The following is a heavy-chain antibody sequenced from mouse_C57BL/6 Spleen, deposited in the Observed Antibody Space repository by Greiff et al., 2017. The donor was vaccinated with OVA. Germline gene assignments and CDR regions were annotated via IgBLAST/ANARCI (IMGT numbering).Heavy chain of an antibody. CDR1: GYSITSGYY. J-gene: IGHJ2*01. CDR2: ISYDGSN. Sequence: EVQLQQSGPGLVKPSQSLSLTCSVTGYSITSGYYWNWIRQFPGNKLEWMGYISYDGSNNYNPSLKNRISITRDTSKNQFFLKLNSVTTEDTATYYCAREGITGTFDYWGQGTTLTVSS. V-gene: IGHV3-6*01. D-gene: IGHD4-1*01. CDR3: AREGITGTFDY.